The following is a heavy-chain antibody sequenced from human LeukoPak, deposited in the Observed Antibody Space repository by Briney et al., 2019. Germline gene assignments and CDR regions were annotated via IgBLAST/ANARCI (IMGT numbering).Heavy chain of an antibody. CDR2: FDPEDGET. CDR1: GYTLTELS. V-gene: IGHV1-24*01. J-gene: IGHJ6*03. CDR3: ATATHYYYMDV. Sequence: ASVKVSCKVSGYTLTELSMHWVRQAPGKGLEWMGSFDPEDGETIYAQKFQGRVTMTEDKSADTAYMELSGLRSEDTAVYYCATATHYYYMDVWGKGTTVTVSS.